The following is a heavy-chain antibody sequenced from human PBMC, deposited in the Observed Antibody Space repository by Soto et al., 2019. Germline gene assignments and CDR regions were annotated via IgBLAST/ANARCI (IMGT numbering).Heavy chain of an antibody. Sequence: QVQLVESGGGVVQPGRSLRLSCAASGFTFSSYGMHWVRQAPGKGLEWVAVIWYDGSNKYYADSVKGRFTISRDNSKNTLYLQMNSLEAGDTAVYYCARGGSSGSYFPYYFGMDGWGQGTTVTVSS. CDR2: IWYDGSNK. CDR1: GFTFSSYG. CDR3: ARGGSSGSYFPYYFGMDG. V-gene: IGHV3-33*01. J-gene: IGHJ6*02. D-gene: IGHD1-26*01.